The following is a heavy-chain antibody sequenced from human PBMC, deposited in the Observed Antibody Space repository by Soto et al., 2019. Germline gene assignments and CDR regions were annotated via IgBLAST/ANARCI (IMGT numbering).Heavy chain of an antibody. Sequence: GGSLRLSCAASGFTFSSYAMSWVRQAPAKGLEWVSAISGSGGSTYYADSVKGRFTISRDNSKNTLYLQMYSLRAEDTAVYYCAKDLGPTYDSSGYYYGEGYFEYWGQGTLVTVSS. D-gene: IGHD3-22*01. CDR2: ISGSGGST. V-gene: IGHV3-23*01. CDR1: GFTFSSYA. CDR3: AKDLGPTYDSSGYYYGEGYFEY. J-gene: IGHJ4*02.